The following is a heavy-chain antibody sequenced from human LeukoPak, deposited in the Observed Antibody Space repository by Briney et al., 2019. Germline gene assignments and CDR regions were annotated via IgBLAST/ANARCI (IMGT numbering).Heavy chain of an antibody. CDR2: IRTDGLET. V-gene: IGHV3-74*01. J-gene: IGHJ3*01. D-gene: IGHD3-10*02. CDR1: GFAFNNYW. Sequence: GGSLRLSCEASGFAFNNYWMHWVRQAPGKGLVWVSRIRTDGLETSYADSVKGRFTVSRDNAKNTLYLQMNSLRAEDTAVYYCARVMSGSYVTLDVWGQGTMVTVSS. CDR3: ARVMSGSYVTLDV.